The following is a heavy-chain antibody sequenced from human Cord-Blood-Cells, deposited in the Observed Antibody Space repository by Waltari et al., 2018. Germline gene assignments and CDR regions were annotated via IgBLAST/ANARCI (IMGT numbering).Heavy chain of an antibody. Sequence: QVQLQESGPGLVKPSQTLSLTCTVSGGSISSGSYYCSWIRQPAGKGLVWIGYFYTSGSNNHTPSLQSRVSISVDTSKNQFSLKLSSVTAADTAVYYCARRIAAAGTIYYYGMDVWGQGTTFTVSS. CDR2: FYTSGSN. J-gene: IGHJ6*02. CDR1: GGSISSGSYY. V-gene: IGHV4-61*09. D-gene: IGHD6-13*01. CDR3: ARRIAAAGTIYYYGMDV.